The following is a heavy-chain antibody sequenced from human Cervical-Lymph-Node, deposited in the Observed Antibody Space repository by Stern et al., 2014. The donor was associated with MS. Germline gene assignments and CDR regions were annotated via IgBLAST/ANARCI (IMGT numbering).Heavy chain of an antibody. V-gene: IGHV4-34*01. CDR3: ARSWIQLWSENWFDP. CDR2: INHSGST. Sequence: QVQLQQWGAGLLKPSETLSLTCAVYGGSFSGYYWSWIRQPPGKGLEWIGEINHSGSTNYNPSLTSRVTISVDTSKNQFSLKLSSVTAADTAVYYCARSWIQLWSENWFDPWGQGTLVTVSS. CDR1: GGSFSGYY. D-gene: IGHD5-18*01. J-gene: IGHJ5*02.